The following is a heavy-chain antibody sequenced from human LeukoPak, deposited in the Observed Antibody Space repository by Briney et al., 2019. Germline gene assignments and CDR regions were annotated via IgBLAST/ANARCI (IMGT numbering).Heavy chain of an antibody. CDR1: GGSISSNS. J-gene: IGHJ4*02. Sequence: SETLSLTCTVSGGSISSNSWNWIRQAPGKGLEWIGSIYYSGTTSYNPSLMSRVTISVDTSKNKFSLKLTSVAAADTAVYYCARQGSGSWFDYWGQGTLVTVSS. CDR2: IYYSGTT. CDR3: ARQGSGSWFDY. V-gene: IGHV4-59*08. D-gene: IGHD3-10*01.